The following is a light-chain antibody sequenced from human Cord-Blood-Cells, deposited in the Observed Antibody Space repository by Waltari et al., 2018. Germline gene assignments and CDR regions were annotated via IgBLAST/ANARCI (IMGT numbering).Light chain of an antibody. Sequence: NFMLTPPHSVSESPGKTVTIPCTRSRGRLARNSVPWTQQRPGSSPTTVIYEDNQRPSGVPDRFSGSIDSSSNSASLTISGLKTEDEADYYCQSYDSSNHWVFGGGTKLTVL. CDR2: EDN. V-gene: IGLV6-57*01. CDR1: RGRLARNS. J-gene: IGLJ3*02. CDR3: QSYDSSNHWV.